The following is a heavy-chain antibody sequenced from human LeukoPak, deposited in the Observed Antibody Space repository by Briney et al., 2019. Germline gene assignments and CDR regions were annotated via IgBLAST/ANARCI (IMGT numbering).Heavy chain of an antibody. J-gene: IGHJ4*03. CDR1: GGSISSSSYY. CDR2: IYYSGGT. V-gene: IGHV4-61*05. Sequence: SGTLSLTCTVSGGSISSSSYYWGWIPPPPGKGREWMVYIYYSGGTKYNPSLKSRITISVDTSKNQFSLKLSSVTAADAAVYYCARGSGDYGSCRRGHGALVTVSS. D-gene: IGHD4-17*01. CDR3: ARGSGDYGSCR.